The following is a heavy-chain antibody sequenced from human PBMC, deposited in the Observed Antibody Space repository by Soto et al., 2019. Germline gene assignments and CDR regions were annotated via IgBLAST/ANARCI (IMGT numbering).Heavy chain of an antibody. J-gene: IGHJ4*02. CDR3: ARIPVAGTGADY. CDR1: GFIFSSYN. Sequence: EVQLVESGGGLVKPGGSLRLSCAASGFIFSSYNMNWVRQAPGKGLEWVSAISSGSTYIDYAYSVKGRFTISRDNAENSLFLQMNSLRAEDTAVYYCARIPVAGTGADYWGQGTLVTVSS. D-gene: IGHD6-19*01. V-gene: IGHV3-21*01. CDR2: ISSGSTYI.